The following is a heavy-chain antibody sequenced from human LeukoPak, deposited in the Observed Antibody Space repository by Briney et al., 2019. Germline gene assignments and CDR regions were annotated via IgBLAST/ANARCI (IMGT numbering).Heavy chain of an antibody. D-gene: IGHD5-12*01. CDR1: GFTFSSNY. J-gene: IGHJ6*02. CDR2: IYSGAGT. V-gene: IGHV3-53*01. Sequence: GGSLRLSCVASGFTFSSNYMSWVRQAPGKGLEWVSVIYSGAGTYYADSVKGRFTISSDNSKNTLYLQMNSLRAEDTAVYYCAVRVATIIVYAMDVWGHGTTVTVSS. CDR3: AVRVATIIVYAMDV.